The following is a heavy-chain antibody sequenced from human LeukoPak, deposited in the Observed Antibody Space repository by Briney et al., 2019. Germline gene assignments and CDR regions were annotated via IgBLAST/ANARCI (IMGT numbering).Heavy chain of an antibody. J-gene: IGHJ4*02. CDR1: GGSFSGYY. Sequence: PSETLSLTCAVYGGSFSGYYWSWIRQPPGKGLEWIEEINHSGSTNYNPSLKSRVTISVDTSKNQFSLKLSSVTAADTAVYYCARGGRLRFLEAQYYYWGQGTLVTVSS. CDR3: ARGGRLRFLEAQYYY. V-gene: IGHV4-34*01. CDR2: INHSGST. D-gene: IGHD3-3*01.